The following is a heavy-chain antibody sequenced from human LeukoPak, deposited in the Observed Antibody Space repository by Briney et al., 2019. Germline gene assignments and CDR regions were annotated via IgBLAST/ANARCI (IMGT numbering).Heavy chain of an antibody. Sequence: GGSLRLSCAASGFTFSSYGMHWVRQAPGKGLEWVAVISYDGSNKYYADSVKGRFTISRDNSKNTLYLQMNSLRAEDTAVYYCATPVSSGYDWAFDYWGQGTLVTVSS. D-gene: IGHD5-12*01. CDR1: GFTFSSYG. V-gene: IGHV3-30*03. CDR3: ATPVSSGYDWAFDY. J-gene: IGHJ4*02. CDR2: ISYDGSNK.